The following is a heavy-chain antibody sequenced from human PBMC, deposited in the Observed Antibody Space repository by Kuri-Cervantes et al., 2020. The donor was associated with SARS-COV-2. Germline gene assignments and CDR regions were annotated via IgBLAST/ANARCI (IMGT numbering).Heavy chain of an antibody. CDR1: GYTLTELS. CDR3: ARSGIVVVPGDAFDI. D-gene: IGHD2-2*01. CDR2: FDPEDGET. V-gene: IGHV1-24*01. J-gene: IGHJ3*02. Sequence: ASVKVSCKVSGYTLTELSMHWVRQAPGKGLEWMGGFDPEDGETIYAQKFQGRVTTTEDTSTDAAYMELSSLRSEDTAVYYCARSGIVVVPGDAFDIWGQGTMVTVSS.